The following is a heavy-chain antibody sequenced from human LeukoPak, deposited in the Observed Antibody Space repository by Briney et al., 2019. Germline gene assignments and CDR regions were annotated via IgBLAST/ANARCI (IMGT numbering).Heavy chain of an antibody. CDR1: GFSFGDYP. V-gene: IGHV3-30-3*01. CDR3: AREQVILYYFDY. Sequence: GGSPRLSCAASGFSFGDYPMNWVRQAPGKGLEWVGRISYDGGNKDYADSVKGRFTISRDNSRNTLYLQMNSLRDEDTAVYYCAREQVILYYFDYWGQGNLVTASS. CDR2: ISYDGGNK. J-gene: IGHJ4*02.